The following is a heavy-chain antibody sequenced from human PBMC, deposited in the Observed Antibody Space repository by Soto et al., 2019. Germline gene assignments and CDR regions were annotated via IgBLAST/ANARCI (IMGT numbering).Heavy chain of an antibody. V-gene: IGHV4-4*07. CDR3: ARTPGWYFDV. D-gene: IGHD6-19*01. CDR1: GGYISTYY. CDR2: IHASGNT. Sequence: LSLTCNVSGGYISTYYWSWIRQPAGKGLEWIGRIHASGNTDYNPSLKSRVTMSVDTSKNQFSLRLTSLTAADTAVYYCARTPGWYFDVWGQGTLVTVS. J-gene: IGHJ4*02.